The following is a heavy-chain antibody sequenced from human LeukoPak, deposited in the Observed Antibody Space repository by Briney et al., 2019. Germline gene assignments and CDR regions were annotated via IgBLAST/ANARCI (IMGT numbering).Heavy chain of an antibody. J-gene: IGHJ4*02. V-gene: IGHV4-59*01. CDR1: GGSISSYY. D-gene: IGHD3-3*01. CDR2: IYYSGST. CDR3: ARGNDFWSGYPHHFDY. Sequence: SETLSLTCIVSGGSISSYYWSWIRQPPGKGLEWIGYIYYSGSTNYNPSLKSRVTISVDTSKNQFSLKLSSVTAADTTVYYCARGNDFWSGYPHHFDYWGQGTLVTVSS.